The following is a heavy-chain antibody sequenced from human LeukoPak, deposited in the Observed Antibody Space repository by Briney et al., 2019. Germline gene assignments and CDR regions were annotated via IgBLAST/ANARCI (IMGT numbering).Heavy chain of an antibody. CDR2: MNPTSGNT. D-gene: IGHD6-13*01. V-gene: IGHV1-8*01. Sequence: ALVKVSCKASGYTFTTYDFNWLRQATGQGLEWMGWMNPTSGNTGYAQNFQGRVTMTRDTSTSTAYLELSSLGSEDTAVYYCTRNIAPGGKGYYFDYWGQGTLVTVSS. CDR1: GYTFTTYD. CDR3: TRNIAPGGKGYYFDY. J-gene: IGHJ4*02.